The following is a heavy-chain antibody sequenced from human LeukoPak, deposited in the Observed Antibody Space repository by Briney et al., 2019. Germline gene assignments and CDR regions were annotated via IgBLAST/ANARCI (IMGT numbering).Heavy chain of an antibody. CDR1: GGTFSSYA. V-gene: IGHV1-69*05. D-gene: IGHD3-10*01. J-gene: IGHJ6*03. CDR2: IIPIFGTA. CDR3: ARAGQLLLWLDYYYMDV. Sequence: SVKVSCKASGGTFSSYAISWVRQAPGQGLEWMGGIIPIFGTANYAQKLQGRVTMTTDTSTSTAYMELRSLRSDDTAVYYCARAGQLLLWLDYYYMDVWGKGTTVTISS.